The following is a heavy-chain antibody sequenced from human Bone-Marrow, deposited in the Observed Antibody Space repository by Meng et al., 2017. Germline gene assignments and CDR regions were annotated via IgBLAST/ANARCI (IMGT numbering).Heavy chain of an antibody. CDR2: IIPIFGTA. CDR3: AITEVPKYDILTGYYVC. D-gene: IGHD3-9*01. V-gene: IGHV1-69*05. J-gene: IGHJ4*02. Sequence: SVKVSCKASGGTFSSYAISWLRQAPGQGLEWMGGIIPIFGTANYAQKFQGRVTITTDESTSTAYMELSSLRSEDTAVYYYAITEVPKYDILTGYYVCWGQGTLVTVSS. CDR1: GGTFSSYA.